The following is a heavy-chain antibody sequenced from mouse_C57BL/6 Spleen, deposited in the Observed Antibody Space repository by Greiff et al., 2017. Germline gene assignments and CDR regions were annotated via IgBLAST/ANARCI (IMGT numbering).Heavy chain of an antibody. V-gene: IGHV14-1*01. CDR2: IDPEDGDT. D-gene: IGHD1-1*01. CDR3: TTGLGGSSYGFAY. J-gene: IGHJ3*01. Sequence: EVKLQESGAELVRPGASVKLSCTASGFNIKDYYMHWVKQRPEQGLEWIGRIDPEDGDTEYAPKFQGKATMTADTSSNTAYLQLSSLTSEDTAVYYCTTGLGGSSYGFAYWGQGTLVTVSA. CDR1: GFNIKDYY.